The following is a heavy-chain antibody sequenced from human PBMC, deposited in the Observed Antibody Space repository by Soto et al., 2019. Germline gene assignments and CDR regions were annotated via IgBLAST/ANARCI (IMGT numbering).Heavy chain of an antibody. D-gene: IGHD5-18*01. Sequence: TLSLTCSVSGGSISSGGYYWSWIRQHPGKGLEWIGYMSSSGSTYYNPSLKSRLTISIDASKNQFSLKLSSVTAADTAVYYCAREYSYGHDYWRQGTRVIVAS. V-gene: IGHV4-31*02. CDR3: AREYSYGHDY. CDR2: MSSSGST. J-gene: IGHJ4*02. CDR1: GGSISSGGYY.